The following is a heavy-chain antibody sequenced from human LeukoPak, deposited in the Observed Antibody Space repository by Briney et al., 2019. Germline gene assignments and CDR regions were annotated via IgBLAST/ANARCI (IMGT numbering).Heavy chain of an antibody. Sequence: SETLSLTCTVSGGSISSVSHYWNWIRQPAGKGLEWIGRIYNNGNTNYNPSLKSRVTISVDTSKNQFSLKLSSVTAADTAVYYCARSVGWQVVSYYYYMNVWGKGTTVTVSS. J-gene: IGHJ6*03. D-gene: IGHD6-6*01. V-gene: IGHV4-61*02. CDR2: IYNNGNT. CDR1: GGSISSVSHY. CDR3: ARSVGWQVVSYYYYMNV.